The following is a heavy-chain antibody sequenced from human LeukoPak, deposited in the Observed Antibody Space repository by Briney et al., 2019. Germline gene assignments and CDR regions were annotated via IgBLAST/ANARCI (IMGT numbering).Heavy chain of an antibody. V-gene: IGHV4-39*01. CDR1: GFTFSSYA. CDR3: ARQMAVAVAGKYYFDY. Sequence: GSLRLSCAASGFTFSSYAMSWIRQPPGKGLEWIGSIYYSGSTYYNPSLKSRVTISVDTSKNQFSLKLSSVTAADTAVYYCARQMAVAVAGKYYFDYWGQGTLVTVSS. D-gene: IGHD6-19*01. J-gene: IGHJ4*02. CDR2: IYYSGST.